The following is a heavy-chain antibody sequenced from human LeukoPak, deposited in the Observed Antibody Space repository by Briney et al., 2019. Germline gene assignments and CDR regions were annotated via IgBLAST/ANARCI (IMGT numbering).Heavy chain of an antibody. CDR1: GYSFTNYW. CDR2: IFLGESDS. D-gene: IGHD2-2*01. Sequence: GESLKISCKGSGYSFTNYWIAWVRPMPGKGLEWMGIIFLGESDSRYCPSFKGQVTISADKSVRTAYLQWSSLKASDTAMYYCARRYCSSTFCHGAFDIWGQGTMVTVPS. CDR3: ARRYCSSTFCHGAFDI. J-gene: IGHJ3*02. V-gene: IGHV5-51*01.